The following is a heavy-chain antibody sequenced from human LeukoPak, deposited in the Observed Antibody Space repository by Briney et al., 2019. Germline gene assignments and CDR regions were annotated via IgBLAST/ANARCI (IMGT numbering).Heavy chain of an antibody. CDR2: ISGSGSST. CDR1: GGSFSGYY. V-gene: IGHV3-23*01. J-gene: IGHJ4*02. D-gene: IGHD5-18*01. CDR3: AKSVDTTMVWNY. Sequence: ETLSLTCGVYGGSFSGYYWSWIRQAPGKGLEWVSGISGSGSSTYYADSVKGRFTISRNNSKNTLYLQMNSLRAEDTAIYYCAKSVDTTMVWNYWGQGTLVTVSS.